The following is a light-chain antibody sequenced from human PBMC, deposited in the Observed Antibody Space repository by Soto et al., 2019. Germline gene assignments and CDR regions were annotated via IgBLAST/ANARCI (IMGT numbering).Light chain of an antibody. CDR3: QQYDDWPET. V-gene: IGKV1-5*01. CDR1: QSISSW. CDR2: DAS. Sequence: DIQMTQSPSTLSASVGDRVTITCGASQSISSWLAWYQQKPGKAPKLLIYDASTRATGIPARFSGRGSETEFILTISSLQSEDFAVYYCQQYDDWPETFGQGTKVEIK. J-gene: IGKJ1*01.